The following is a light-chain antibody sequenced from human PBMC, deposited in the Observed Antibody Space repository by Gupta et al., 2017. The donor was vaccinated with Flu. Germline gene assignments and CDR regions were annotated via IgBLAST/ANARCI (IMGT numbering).Light chain of an antibody. CDR2: QDS. CDR1: KLGDKY. Sequence: SYELTQPPSVSVSPGQPASITCSGDKLGDKYACWYQQKPGQSPVLVIYQDSKRPSGIPERFSGSNSGNTATLTISGTQAMDEADYYCQAWDNSTRVFGTGTKVTVL. V-gene: IGLV3-1*01. CDR3: QAWDNSTRV. J-gene: IGLJ1*01.